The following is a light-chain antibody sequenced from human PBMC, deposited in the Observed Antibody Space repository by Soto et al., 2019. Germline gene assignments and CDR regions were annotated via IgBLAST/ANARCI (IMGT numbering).Light chain of an antibody. V-gene: IGKV1-5*01. CDR1: QIISPW. CDR3: QQYNSYPRT. CDR2: DAS. J-gene: IGKJ1*01. Sequence: DIQMTQSPSTLSASVGDRVTIACRASQIISPWLAWYQQKQGKAPKLLISDASILESGVPSRFSGSGSGTEFTLTISSLQTDDFGIYYCQQYNSYPRTVGQGTKVEPK.